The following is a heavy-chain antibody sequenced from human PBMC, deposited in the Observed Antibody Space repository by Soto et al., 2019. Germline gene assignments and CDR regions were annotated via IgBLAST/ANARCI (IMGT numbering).Heavy chain of an antibody. CDR2: ISYDGSNK. D-gene: IGHD4-17*01. J-gene: IGHJ4*02. CDR3: ARDQVKGTMTIL. Sequence: LRLSCAASGFTFINYAMHWVRQAPGKGLEWVAVISYDGSNKYYADSVKGRFTISRDNSKNTMYLQMNSLSAEDTAVYHCARDQVKGTMTILWGQGTLVTVSS. CDR1: GFTFINYA. V-gene: IGHV3-30-3*01.